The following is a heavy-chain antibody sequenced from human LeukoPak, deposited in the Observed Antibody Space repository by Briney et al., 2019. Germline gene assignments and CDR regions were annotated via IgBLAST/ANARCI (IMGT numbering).Heavy chain of an antibody. CDR1: GYTFTGYY. J-gene: IGHJ5*02. D-gene: IGHD2-2*01. Sequence: ASVKVSCKASGYTFTGYYMHWVRQAPGQGLEWMGWINPNSGGTNYAQKFQGRVTMTRDTSISTAYMELSRLRSDDTAVYYCAREGSGFCSSTSCPWGWFDPWGQGTLVTVSS. CDR2: INPNSGGT. V-gene: IGHV1-2*02. CDR3: AREGSGFCSSTSCPWGWFDP.